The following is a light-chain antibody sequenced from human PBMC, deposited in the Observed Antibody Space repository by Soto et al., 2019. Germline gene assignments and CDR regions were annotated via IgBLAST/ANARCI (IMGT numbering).Light chain of an antibody. CDR1: QSVSSN. J-gene: IGKJ1*01. Sequence: EIVLTQSPGTLSLSPVEISTLSCRASQSVSSNLAWYQQKPGQAPRLLIYGASSRATGIPDRFSGSGSGTDFTLTISRLGPEDFAVYYCQQYGSSLGTFGQGTKVDI. CDR2: GAS. CDR3: QQYGSSLGT. V-gene: IGKV3-20*01.